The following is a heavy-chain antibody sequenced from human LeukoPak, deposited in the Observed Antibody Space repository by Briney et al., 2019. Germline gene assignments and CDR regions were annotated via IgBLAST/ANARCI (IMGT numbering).Heavy chain of an antibody. CDR2: ILTSGST. V-gene: IGHV4-4*09. Sequence: SETLSLTCTVSGGSISSYHWSRVRQPPGKGLEWIGDILTSGSTNYNHSLKSRLTISVDTSTNQFTLKLSSVTAADTVVYYCARVRVSGSYLYYFDYWGQGTLVTVSS. J-gene: IGHJ4*02. CDR1: GGSISSYH. D-gene: IGHD1-26*01. CDR3: ARVRVSGSYLYYFDY.